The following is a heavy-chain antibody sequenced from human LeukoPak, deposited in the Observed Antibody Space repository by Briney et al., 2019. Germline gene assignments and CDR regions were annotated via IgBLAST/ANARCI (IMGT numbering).Heavy chain of an antibody. D-gene: IGHD3-22*01. CDR1: GGSISSYY. CDR2: IYYSGST. CDR3: ARQLPNLYYDSSGNFDY. Sequence: PSETLSLTCTVSGGSISSYYWSWIRQPPGKGLEWIGYIYYSGSTNYNPSLKSRVTISVDTSKNQFSLKLSSVTAADTAVYYCARQLPNLYYDSSGNFDYWGQGTLVTVSS. V-gene: IGHV4-59*08. J-gene: IGHJ4*02.